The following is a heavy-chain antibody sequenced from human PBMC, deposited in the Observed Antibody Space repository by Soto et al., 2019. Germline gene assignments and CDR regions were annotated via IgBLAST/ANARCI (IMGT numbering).Heavy chain of an antibody. V-gene: IGHV4-30-4*01. CDR2: IHYSGST. CDR3: AHYISGRAFDI. D-gene: IGHD6-19*01. Sequence: SETLSLTCTVSGGSISSGDYYWSWIRQPPGKGLEWIGYIHYSGSTYYNPSLKSRVTISVDTSKNQFSLKLSSVTAADTAVYYCAHYISGRAFDIWGQGTMVTVSS. J-gene: IGHJ3*02. CDR1: GGSISSGDYY.